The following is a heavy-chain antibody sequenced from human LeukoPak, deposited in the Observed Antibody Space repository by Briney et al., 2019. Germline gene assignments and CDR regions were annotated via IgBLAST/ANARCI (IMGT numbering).Heavy chain of an antibody. D-gene: IGHD3-16*02. CDR2: ISGSGGST. Sequence: LPGGSLRLSCAASGSTFSSYAMSWVRQAPGKGLEWVSAISGSGGSTYYADSVKGRFTISRDNSKNTLYLQMNSLRAEDTAVYYCASGDYVWGSYRYWFDYWGQGTLVTVSS. V-gene: IGHV3-23*01. J-gene: IGHJ4*02. CDR1: GSTFSSYA. CDR3: ASGDYVWGSYRYWFDY.